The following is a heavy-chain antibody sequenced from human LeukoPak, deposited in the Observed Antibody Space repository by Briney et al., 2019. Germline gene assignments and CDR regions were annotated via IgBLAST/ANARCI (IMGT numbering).Heavy chain of an antibody. CDR1: GGSVSSGSYY. D-gene: IGHD3-3*01. Sequence: SETLSLTCTVSGGSVSSGSYYWSWIRQPPGKGLEWIGYIYYSGSTNYNPSLKSRVTISVDTSKNQFSLKLSSVTAADTAVYYCARAGSYDFWSGYQYYFDYWGQGTLVTVSS. CDR3: ARAGSYDFWSGYQYYFDY. CDR2: IYYSGST. V-gene: IGHV4-61*01. J-gene: IGHJ4*02.